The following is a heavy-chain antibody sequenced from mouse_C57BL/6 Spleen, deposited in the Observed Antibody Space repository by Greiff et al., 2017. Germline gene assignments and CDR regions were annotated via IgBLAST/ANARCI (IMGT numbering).Heavy chain of an antibody. CDR3: ARYGSPLYFDY. D-gene: IGHD1-1*01. CDR2: ISYDGSN. V-gene: IGHV3-6*01. CDR1: GYSITSGYY. Sequence: EVKLMESGPGLVKPSQSLSLTCSVTGYSITSGYYWNWIRQFPGNKLEWMGYISYDGSNNYNPSLKNRISITRDTSKNQFFLKLNSVTTEDTATYYCARYGSPLYFDYWGQGTTLTVSS. J-gene: IGHJ2*01.